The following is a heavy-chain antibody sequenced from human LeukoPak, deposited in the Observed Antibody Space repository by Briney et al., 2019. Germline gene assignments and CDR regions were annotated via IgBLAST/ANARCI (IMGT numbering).Heavy chain of an antibody. D-gene: IGHD6-6*01. Sequence: GGSLRLSCAASGFTFSSYEMNWVRQAPGKGLEWVSYISSSGSTIYYADSVKGRFTISRDNAKNSLYLQMNSLRAEDTAVYYCATVPAEYFLDAFDIWGQRTMVTVSS. CDR2: ISSSGSTI. J-gene: IGHJ3*02. V-gene: IGHV3-48*03. CDR1: GFTFSSYE. CDR3: ATVPAEYFLDAFDI.